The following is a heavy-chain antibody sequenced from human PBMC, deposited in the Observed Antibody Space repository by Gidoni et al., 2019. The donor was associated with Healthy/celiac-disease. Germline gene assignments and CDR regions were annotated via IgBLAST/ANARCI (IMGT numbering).Heavy chain of an antibody. V-gene: IGHV4-34*01. CDR2: INHSGST. D-gene: IGHD5-12*01. CDR3: ARARAPYSGYDPIGY. CDR1: GGSFSGYY. Sequence: QVQLQQWGAGLLKPSETLSLTCAVYGGSFSGYYWSWIRQPPGKGLEWIGEINHSGSTNYNPSLKSRVTISVDTSKNQFSLKLSSVTAADTAVYYCARARAPYSGYDPIGYWGQGTLVTVSS. J-gene: IGHJ4*02.